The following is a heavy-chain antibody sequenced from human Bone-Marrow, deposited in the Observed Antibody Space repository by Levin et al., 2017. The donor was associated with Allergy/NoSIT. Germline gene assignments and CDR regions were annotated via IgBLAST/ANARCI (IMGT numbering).Heavy chain of an antibody. CDR2: ISNDGSDS. V-gene: IGHV3-30*18. J-gene: IGHJ4*02. CDR1: GITFSNYA. D-gene: IGHD3-3*01. CDR3: AKPNLRFLEWLFCDY. Sequence: GGSLRLSCAVSGITFSNYAMHWVRQAPGKGLEWVAVISNDGSDSYYSDSVKGRFTISRDNSKNTLYLQMNSLRTEDTAVYYCAKPNLRFLEWLFCDYWGRGTLVTVSS.